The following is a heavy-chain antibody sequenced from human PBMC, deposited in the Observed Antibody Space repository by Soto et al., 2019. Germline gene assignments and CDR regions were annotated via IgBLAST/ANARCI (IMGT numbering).Heavy chain of an antibody. CDR2: IYWDDDK. D-gene: IGHD3-9*01. V-gene: IGHV2-5*02. Sequence: QITLKASGPTLVQPTQTLTLTCTFSGFSLSNSGVGVCWIRQPPGKALAWLALIYWDDDKRYSPSLKSRLTITQDTSKNQVVLTMTNMDPVDTATYYWALAGYYRGDFDYCGQGTLVTASS. J-gene: IGHJ4*02. CDR1: GFSLSNSGVG. CDR3: ALAGYYRGDFDY.